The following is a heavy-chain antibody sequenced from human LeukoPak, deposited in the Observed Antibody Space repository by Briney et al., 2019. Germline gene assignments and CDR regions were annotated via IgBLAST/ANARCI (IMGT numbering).Heavy chain of an antibody. V-gene: IGHV4-38-2*02. CDR3: ARQSNYDFWSGYSTYYMDV. Sequence: SETLSLTCTVSGYSISSGYYWGWIRQPPGKGLEWIGSIYYSGSTYYNPSLKSRVTISVDTSKNQFSLKLSSVTAADTAVYYCARQSNYDFWSGYSTYYMDVWGKGTTVTVSS. J-gene: IGHJ6*03. CDR2: IYYSGST. D-gene: IGHD3-3*01. CDR1: GYSISSGYY.